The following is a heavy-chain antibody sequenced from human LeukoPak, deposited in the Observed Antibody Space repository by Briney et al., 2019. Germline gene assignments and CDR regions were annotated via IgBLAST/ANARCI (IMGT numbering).Heavy chain of an antibody. J-gene: IGHJ4*02. CDR3: ARGVVDDYVWGSYRFFDY. Sequence: SETLSLTCTVSGGSISSRSYYWGWIRQPPGKGLEWIGSIYYSGSTYYNPSLQSRVTISVDTSKNQFSLKLSSVTAADTAVYYCARGVVDDYVWGSYRFFDYWGQGTLVTVSS. D-gene: IGHD3-16*02. CDR1: GGSISSRSYY. V-gene: IGHV4-39*07. CDR2: IYYSGST.